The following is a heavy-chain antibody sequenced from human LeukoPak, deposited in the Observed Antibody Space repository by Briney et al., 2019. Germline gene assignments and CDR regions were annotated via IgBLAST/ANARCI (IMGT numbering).Heavy chain of an antibody. CDR3: ARRAGDYSHPYDY. V-gene: IGHV3-53*01. D-gene: IGHD3-22*01. J-gene: IGHJ4*02. CDR1: GLTVSSNR. CDR2: IYSGGDT. Sequence: PGGSLRLSCAASGLTVSSNRMSWVRQAPGKGLEWVSFIYSGGDTYYADSVKGRFTISRDNSKNTFHLQMNSLRAEDTAVYYCARRAGDYSHPYDYWGQGTLVTVSS.